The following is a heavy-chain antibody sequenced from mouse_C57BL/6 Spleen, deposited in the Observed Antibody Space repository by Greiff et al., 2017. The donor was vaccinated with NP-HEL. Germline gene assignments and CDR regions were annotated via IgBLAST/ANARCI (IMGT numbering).Heavy chain of an antibody. D-gene: IGHD2-3*01. CDR1: GFTFSSYA. Sequence: EVQLVESGEGLVKPGGSLKLSCAASGFTFSSYAMSWVRQTPEKRLEWVAYISSGGDYIYFADTVKGRFTISRDNARNTLYLQMSSLKSEDTAMYYCTREKPDGYYGYFDVWGTGTTVTVSS. CDR2: ISSGGDYI. CDR3: TREKPDGYYGYFDV. J-gene: IGHJ1*03. V-gene: IGHV5-9-1*02.